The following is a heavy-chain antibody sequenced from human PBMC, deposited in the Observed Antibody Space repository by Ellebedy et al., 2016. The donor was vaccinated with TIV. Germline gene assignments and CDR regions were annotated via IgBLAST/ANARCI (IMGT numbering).Heavy chain of an antibody. D-gene: IGHD5-18*01. Sequence: MPSETLSLTCTVSGGSISISYWSWIRQTPGKGLEWIGYIFHSGGPNYNPSLESRVTISLDASKNQFSLRLSSVAAADTATYYCAGTAIGSFDVWGQGTMVTVSS. CDR2: IFHSGGP. CDR1: GGSISISY. J-gene: IGHJ3*01. CDR3: AGTAIGSFDV. V-gene: IGHV4-59*01.